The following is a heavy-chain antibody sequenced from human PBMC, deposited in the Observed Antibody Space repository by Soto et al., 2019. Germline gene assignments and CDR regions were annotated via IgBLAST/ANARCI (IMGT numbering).Heavy chain of an antibody. CDR2: IYWDAYK. CDR1: GFSLSTSGVG. D-gene: IGHD3-16*01. J-gene: IGHJ4*02. Sequence: QITLKESGPALVKPTQTLTLTCTFSGFSLSTSGVGVGWIRQPPGAALEWLALIYWDAYKHFSPSLESRLTITKDTSKNQVVLTMTNMDPVDTATYYCVHKGGGDRILDYWGQGTLVTVSS. CDR3: VHKGGGDRILDY. V-gene: IGHV2-5*02.